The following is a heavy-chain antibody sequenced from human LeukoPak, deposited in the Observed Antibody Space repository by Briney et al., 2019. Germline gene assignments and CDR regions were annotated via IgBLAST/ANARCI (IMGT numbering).Heavy chain of an antibody. J-gene: IGHJ4*02. CDR1: GFTFINAW. Sequence: PGGSLRLSCAASGFTFINAWMSWVRQAPGKGLEWVGRIKSKTDGETADYAAPVKGRFTISRDDSKNTLYLQMDSLRAEDTAVYYCAKDSHPLGVAAPSQLDYWGQGTLVTVSS. CDR2: IKSKTDGETA. D-gene: IGHD2-15*01. CDR3: AKDSHPLGVAAPSQLDY. V-gene: IGHV3-15*01.